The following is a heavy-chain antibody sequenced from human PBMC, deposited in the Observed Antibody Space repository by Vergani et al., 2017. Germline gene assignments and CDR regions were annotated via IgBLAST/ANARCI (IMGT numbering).Heavy chain of an antibody. Sequence: QVQLPESGPGLVKPSQTLSLTCTVSGGSISSGSYYWSWIRPPAGKGLEWIGRIYTSGSTNYNPSLKSRVTISVDTSKNQFSLKLSSVTAADTAVYYCARRTWEDAFDIWGQGTMVTVSS. D-gene: IGHD1-26*01. CDR2: IYTSGST. CDR1: GGSISSGSYY. V-gene: IGHV4-61*02. CDR3: ARRTWEDAFDI. J-gene: IGHJ3*02.